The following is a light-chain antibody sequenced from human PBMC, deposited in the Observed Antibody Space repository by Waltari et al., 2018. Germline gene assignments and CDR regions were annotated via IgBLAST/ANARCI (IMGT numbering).Light chain of an antibody. CDR3: SSYTYGGPWV. V-gene: IGLV2-23*02. CDR2: EVD. J-gene: IGLJ2*01. Sequence: SALTQPAPVPASPGQSITISRTGSSSDIGSYDLVAWYQQHPGKAPHLLLYEVDKRPSGVSYRFSGSKSGNAASLTVSGLQPEDEGHYFCSSYTYGGPWVFGGGTLLTVL. CDR1: SSDIGSYDL.